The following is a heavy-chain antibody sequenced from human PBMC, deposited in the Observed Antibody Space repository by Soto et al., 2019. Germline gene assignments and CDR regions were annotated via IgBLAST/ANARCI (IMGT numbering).Heavy chain of an antibody. D-gene: IGHD2-15*01. Sequence: ASVKVSCKASGFTFTNSAVQWVRQARGQRLEWIGWIVVGSGNTNYAQKFQERVTITRDMSTSTAYMELSSLRSEDTAVYYCAAGRPVVAAGYYYYGMDVWGQGTTVTVSS. CDR1: GFTFTNSA. J-gene: IGHJ6*02. CDR3: AAGRPVVAAGYYYYGMDV. CDR2: IVVGSGNT. V-gene: IGHV1-58*01.